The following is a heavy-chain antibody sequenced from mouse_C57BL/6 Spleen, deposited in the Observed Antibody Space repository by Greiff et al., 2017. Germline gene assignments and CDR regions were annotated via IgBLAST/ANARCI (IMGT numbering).Heavy chain of an antibody. Sequence: QVHVKQPGAELVKPGASVKLSCKASGYTFTSYWMHWVKQRPGQGLEWIGMIHPNSGSTNYNEKFKSKATLTVDKSSSTAYMQLSSLTSEDSAVYYCARLAGVVERDYYAMDYWGQGTSVTVSS. V-gene: IGHV1-64*01. CDR3: ARLAGVVERDYYAMDY. CDR1: GYTFTSYW. D-gene: IGHD1-1*01. CDR2: IHPNSGST. J-gene: IGHJ4*01.